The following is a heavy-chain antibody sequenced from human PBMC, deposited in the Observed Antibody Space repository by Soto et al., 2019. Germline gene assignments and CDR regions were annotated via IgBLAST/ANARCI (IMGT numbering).Heavy chain of an antibody. CDR1: GGSISSYY. CDR2: IYYSGST. CDR3: ARCINGVFLNWFDP. Sequence: SETLSLTCTVSGGSISSYYWSWIRQPPGKGLEWIGYIYYSGSTYYNPSLKSRVTISVDTSKNQFSLRLSSVTAADTAVYYCARCINGVFLNWFDPWGQGTLVTVAS. D-gene: IGHD2-8*01. V-gene: IGHV4-59*06. J-gene: IGHJ5*02.